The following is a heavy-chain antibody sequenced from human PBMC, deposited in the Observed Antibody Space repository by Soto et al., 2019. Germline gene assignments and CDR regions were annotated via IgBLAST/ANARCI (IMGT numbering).Heavy chain of an antibody. Sequence: GGSLRLSCAASGFTFSSYAMSWVRQAPGKGLEWVSAISGSGGSTYYADSVKGRFTISRDNSKNTLYLQMNSLRAEDTAVYYCAKSFEGDFWSGLHNSDDFDIWGQGTMVTVSS. J-gene: IGHJ3*02. CDR3: AKSFEGDFWSGLHNSDDFDI. CDR2: ISGSGGST. CDR1: GFTFSSYA. D-gene: IGHD3-3*01. V-gene: IGHV3-23*01.